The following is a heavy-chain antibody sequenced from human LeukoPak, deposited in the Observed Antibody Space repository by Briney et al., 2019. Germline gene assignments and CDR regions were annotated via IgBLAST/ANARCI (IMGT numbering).Heavy chain of an antibody. CDR1: GGSIRSDDSY. V-gene: IGHV4-30-4*08. CDR3: ARDLGGITGTAYYYYGMDV. J-gene: IGHJ6*02. D-gene: IGHD1-20*01. Sequence: PSETLSLTCTVSGGSIRSDDSYWTWIRQPPGKGLEWIGYMYYSGSTYYNPSLKTRISISEDTSKSQISLKLTSVTAADTAVYYCARDLGGITGTAYYYYGMDVWGQGTTVTVSS. CDR2: MYYSGST.